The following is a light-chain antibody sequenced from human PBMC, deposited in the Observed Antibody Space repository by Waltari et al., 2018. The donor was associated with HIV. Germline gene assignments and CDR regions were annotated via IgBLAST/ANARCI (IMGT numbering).Light chain of an antibody. V-gene: IGKV4-1*01. CDR3: QQYFSTPRT. CDR2: WAS. CDR1: QNVLYNSNNKNY. Sequence: DIVMTQSPDSLAVSLGERATINCKSSQNVLYNSNNKNYLAWYQQKPGQPPKLLIYWASTRESGVPDRFSASGSGTDFTLTISSLQSEDVAVYYCQQYFSTPRTFGQGTKVEIK. J-gene: IGKJ1*01.